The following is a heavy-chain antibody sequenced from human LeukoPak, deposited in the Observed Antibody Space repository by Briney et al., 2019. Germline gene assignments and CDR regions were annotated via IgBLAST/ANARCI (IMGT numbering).Heavy chain of an antibody. J-gene: IGHJ3*02. D-gene: IGHD6-6*01. CDR2: ISSSSSSDI. CDR1: GFTFSFYS. Sequence: PGGSLRLSCAASGFTFSFYSMNWVRQAPGKGLEWISSISSSSSSDIYYADSAKGRFTISKDNAKNSLYLQMNSLRAEDTAVYYCARVGSSSSEGIAFDIWGQGTMVTVSS. V-gene: IGHV3-21*04. CDR3: ARVGSSSSEGIAFDI.